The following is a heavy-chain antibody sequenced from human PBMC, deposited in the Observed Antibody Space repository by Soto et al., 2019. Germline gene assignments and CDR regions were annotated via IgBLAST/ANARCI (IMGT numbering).Heavy chain of an antibody. V-gene: IGHV1-69*13. CDR1: GGTFSSYA. Sequence: SVKVSCKASGGTFSSYAISWVRQAPGQGLEWMGGIIPIFGTANYAQKFQGRVTITADESTSTAYMELSSLRSEDTAVYYCARDLLGGTGITSWFDPWGQGTLVTVSS. CDR2: IIPIFGTA. CDR3: ARDLLGGTGITSWFDP. D-gene: IGHD1-7*01. J-gene: IGHJ5*02.